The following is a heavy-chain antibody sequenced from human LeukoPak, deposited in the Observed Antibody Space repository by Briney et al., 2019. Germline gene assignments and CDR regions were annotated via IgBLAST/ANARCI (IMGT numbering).Heavy chain of an antibody. J-gene: IGHJ4*02. CDR1: GGSISGSSYY. D-gene: IGHD5-18*01. V-gene: IGHV4-39*07. CDR3: ATVDTAMAVDY. Sequence: SETLSLTCTVSGGSISGSSYYWGWIRQPPGKGLEWIGSIYYSGSTYYNPSLTSRVTISVDTSKNQFSLKLSSVTAADTAVYYCATVDTAMAVDYWGQGTLVTVSS. CDR2: IYYSGST.